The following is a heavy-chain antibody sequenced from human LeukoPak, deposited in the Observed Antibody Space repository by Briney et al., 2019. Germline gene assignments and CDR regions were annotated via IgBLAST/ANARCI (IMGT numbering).Heavy chain of an antibody. J-gene: IGHJ4*02. D-gene: IGHD3-10*01. CDR1: GFIFRNYA. Sequence: GGSLRLSCAASGFIFRNYAMEWVRQAPGKGLEWVAVISFDGSTKFSADAVKGRFTISRDNSQNTLYLQMNSLRAEDTAVYYCARDGDSGSLFRYFDYWGQGTLVTVSS. CDR2: ISFDGSTK. V-gene: IGHV3-30-3*01. CDR3: ARDGDSGSLFRYFDY.